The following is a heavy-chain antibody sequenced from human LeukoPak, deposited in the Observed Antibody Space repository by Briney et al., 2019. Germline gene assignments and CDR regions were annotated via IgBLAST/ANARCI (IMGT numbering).Heavy chain of an antibody. V-gene: IGHV4-59*01. CDR1: GGSISSYY. CDR2: IYYSGST. Sequence: SETLSLTCTVSGGSISSYYWSWFRQPPGKGLEWIGHIYYSGSTNYNPSLTSRVTVSVDTSKNQFSLKLSSVTAADTAVYYCARGTPLNTAMAPGWFDPWGQGTLVTVSS. D-gene: IGHD5-18*01. CDR3: ARGTPLNTAMAPGWFDP. J-gene: IGHJ5*02.